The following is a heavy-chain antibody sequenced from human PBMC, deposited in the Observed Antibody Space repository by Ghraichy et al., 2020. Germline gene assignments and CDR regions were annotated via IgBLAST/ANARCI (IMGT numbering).Heavy chain of an antibody. CDR2: IYYSGST. Sequence: SETLSLTCTVSGGSISSYYWSWIRQPPGKGLEWIGYIYYSGSTNYNPSLKSRVTISVDTSKNQFSLKLTSVTAADTAVYYCASGPDCSSTSCYDYYYYYYMDVWGKGTTVTVSS. CDR3: ASGPDCSSTSCYDYYYYYYMDV. D-gene: IGHD2-2*01. V-gene: IGHV4-59*08. CDR1: GGSISSYY. J-gene: IGHJ6*03.